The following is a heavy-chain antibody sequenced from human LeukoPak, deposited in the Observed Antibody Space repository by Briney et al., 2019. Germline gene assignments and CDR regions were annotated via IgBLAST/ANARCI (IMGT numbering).Heavy chain of an antibody. D-gene: IGHD2-2*01. Sequence: PGGSLRLPCEASRLSPCRYWLTRVRQTPREGLEWVANINEDGSEKNYVDSLKGRFSIFRDNAKSSLFLQMNNLRAEDTAVYHCVSRACSITACYAASWRCFDHWGQGTLVTVSS. CDR1: RLSPCRYW. CDR3: VSRACSITACYAASWRCFDH. CDR2: INEDGSEK. V-gene: IGHV3-7*03. J-gene: IGHJ4*02.